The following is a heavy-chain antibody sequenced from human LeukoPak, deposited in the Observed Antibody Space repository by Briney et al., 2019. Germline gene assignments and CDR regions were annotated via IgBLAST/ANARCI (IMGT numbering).Heavy chain of an antibody. Sequence: GGSLRLSCAASGFTFSTYGRHWIRQAPGKGLEWVAYIWYDGSNKYCGETVKGRFTISRDNSENTLYLQMNSLRVEDTAVYYCARDFQNYYGSGSYYNDIDYWGQGTLVTVSS. J-gene: IGHJ4*02. CDR2: IWYDGSNK. D-gene: IGHD3-10*01. V-gene: IGHV3-33*01. CDR1: GFTFSTYG. CDR3: ARDFQNYYGSGSYYNDIDY.